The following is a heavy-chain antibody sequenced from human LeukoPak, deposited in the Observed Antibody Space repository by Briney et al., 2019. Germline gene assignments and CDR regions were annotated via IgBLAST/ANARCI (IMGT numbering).Heavy chain of an antibody. V-gene: IGHV3-66*01. Sequence: QTGGSLRLSCAASGFTVSSNYMSWVRQAPGKGLEWVSVIYSGGSTYCADSVKGRFTISRDNSKNTLYLQMNSLRAEDTAVYYCARGRMGYFDYWGQGTLVTVSS. J-gene: IGHJ4*02. CDR3: ARGRMGYFDY. D-gene: IGHD2-8*01. CDR1: GFTVSSNY. CDR2: IYSGGST.